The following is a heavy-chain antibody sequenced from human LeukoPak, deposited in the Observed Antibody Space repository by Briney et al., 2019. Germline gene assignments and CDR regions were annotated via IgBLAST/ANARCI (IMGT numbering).Heavy chain of an antibody. D-gene: IGHD4-17*01. Sequence: SETLSLTCTVSGGSISSYYWSWIRQPPGKGLEWIGYIYYSGSTNYNPSLKSRVTISVDTSKNQFSLELSSVTAADTAVYYCAREHGDYYYGMDVWGQGTTVTVSS. J-gene: IGHJ6*02. CDR2: IYYSGST. CDR3: AREHGDYYYGMDV. CDR1: GGSISSYY. V-gene: IGHV4-59*01.